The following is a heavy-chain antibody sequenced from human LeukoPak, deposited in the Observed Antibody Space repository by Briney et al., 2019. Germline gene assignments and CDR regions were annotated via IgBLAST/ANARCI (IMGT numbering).Heavy chain of an antibody. V-gene: IGHV4-59*01. CDR1: GGSISNNY. D-gene: IGHD1-26*01. J-gene: IGHJ5*01. CDR2: IYYSGST. CDR3: ARGTINVDS. Sequence: SETLSLTCTVSGGSISNNYWSWLRQSPGKGLDWIGYIYYSGSTNCNPSLKSRVTISVDTSKNQFSLKLTSVTAADTAVYYCARGTINVDSWGQGTLVTVSS.